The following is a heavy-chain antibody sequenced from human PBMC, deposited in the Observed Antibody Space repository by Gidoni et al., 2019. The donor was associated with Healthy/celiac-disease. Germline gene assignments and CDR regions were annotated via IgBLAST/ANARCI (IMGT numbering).Heavy chain of an antibody. V-gene: IGHV3-33*01. CDR3: ARDRGLEYFQH. J-gene: IGHJ1*01. D-gene: IGHD6-25*01. CDR2: IWYDGSNK. Sequence: QVQLVESGGGVAQPGRSLRLSCAASGFTFSSYGMHWVRQAPGKGLEWVAVIWYDGSNKYYADSVKGRFTISRDNSKNTLYLQMNSLRAEDTAVYYCARDRGLEYFQHWGQGTLVTVSS. CDR1: GFTFSSYG.